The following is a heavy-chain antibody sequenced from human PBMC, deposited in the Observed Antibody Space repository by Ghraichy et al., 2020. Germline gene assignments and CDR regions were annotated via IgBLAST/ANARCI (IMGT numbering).Heavy chain of an antibody. CDR2: VKPDGGEK. V-gene: IGHV3-7*01. D-gene: IGHD1-1*01. J-gene: IGHJ3*01. Sequence: GGSLRLSCAASGFMFSSYWVTWVHQAPGKGLEWVANVKPDGGEKNYVGSVKGRFTISRDNAKKSLYLQMNSLRAEDTAVYYCAKCRGTTWNDALDVWGQGTMVTVSS. CDR1: GFMFSSYW. CDR3: AKCRGTTWNDALDV.